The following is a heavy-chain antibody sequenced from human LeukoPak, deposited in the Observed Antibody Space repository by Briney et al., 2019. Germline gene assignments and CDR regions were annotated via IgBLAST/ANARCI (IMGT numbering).Heavy chain of an antibody. D-gene: IGHD2-2*01. Sequence: GGSLRLSCAASGFTVSTYYMTWVRQAPGKGLECVSVIYSGGSTYYADSVKGRFTVSRDNSKNTLYLQMNSLRAEDTAMYYCERGLGYCTSTTCLLPFDYWGQGTLVTVSS. CDR1: GFTVSTYY. CDR2: IYSGGST. CDR3: ERGLGYCTSTTCLLPFDY. J-gene: IGHJ4*02. V-gene: IGHV3-53*01.